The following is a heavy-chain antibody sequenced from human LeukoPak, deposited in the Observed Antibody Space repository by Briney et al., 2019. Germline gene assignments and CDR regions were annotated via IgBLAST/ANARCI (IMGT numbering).Heavy chain of an antibody. V-gene: IGHV3-48*01. D-gene: IGHD3-16*02. Sequence: GGSLRLSCAASGFTFSSYAMSWVRQAPGKGLEWIAYIQTSSSLIYYADSVRGRFTISRDNDKNSLYLQMSSLRVEDTAVYYCVRDGLIAGNMDVWGQGTTVTVSS. CDR1: GFTFSSYA. J-gene: IGHJ6*02. CDR2: IQTSSSLI. CDR3: VRDGLIAGNMDV.